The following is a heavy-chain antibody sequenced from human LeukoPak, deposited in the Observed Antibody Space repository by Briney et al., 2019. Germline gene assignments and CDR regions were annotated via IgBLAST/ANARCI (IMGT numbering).Heavy chain of an antibody. CDR1: GGSTSSYY. Sequence: SETLSLTCTVSGGSTSSYYWCWIRQPPGEGLEWSGYIYYSGSTNYNPSLKSRVTISVDTSKNQFSLKLSSVTAADTAVYYCARGSMLGYSSGWYYSDYWRQRTLVTLPS. CDR3: ARGSMLGYSSGWYYSDY. D-gene: IGHD6-19*01. J-gene: IGHJ4*02. CDR2: IYYSGST. V-gene: IGHV4-59*01.